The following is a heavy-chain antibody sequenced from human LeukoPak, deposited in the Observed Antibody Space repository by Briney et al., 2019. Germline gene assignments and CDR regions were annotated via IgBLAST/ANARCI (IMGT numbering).Heavy chain of an antibody. CDR1: GGSFSGYY. V-gene: IGHV4-34*01. J-gene: IGHJ4*02. Sequence: SETLSLTCAVYGGSFSGYYWSWIRQPPGKGLEWIGEINHSGSTNYNPSLKSRVTISVDTSKNQFSLKLSSVTAADTAVYYCARHFGSVFHYFDYWGQGTLVTVSS. CDR2: INHSGST. D-gene: IGHD3-3*02. CDR3: ARHFGSVFHYFDY.